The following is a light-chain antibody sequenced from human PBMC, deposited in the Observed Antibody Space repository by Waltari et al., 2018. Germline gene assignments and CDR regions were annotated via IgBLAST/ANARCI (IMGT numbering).Light chain of an antibody. J-gene: IGKJ2*01. V-gene: IGKV3-15*01. CDR1: QSISNK. Sequence: EIVMTQSLTTLSVSPGARAILPCRASQSISNKLAWYQQKLGQAPRLLIFGATNRASGVPARFSGSGSGTEFTLTISSLQSEDFVFYYCLQYSNWPLYSFGQGTKLEIK. CDR3: LQYSNWPLYS. CDR2: GAT.